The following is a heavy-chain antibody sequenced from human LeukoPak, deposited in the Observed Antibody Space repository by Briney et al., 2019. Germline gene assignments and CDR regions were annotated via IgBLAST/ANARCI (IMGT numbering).Heavy chain of an antibody. V-gene: IGHV3-23*01. D-gene: IGHD3-22*01. Sequence: GGSLRLSCAASGFSFSNYAMSWVRQAPARGPEWVSSIRGGGETFYADSVKGRFTISRDNSKNTLYLQMNSLRAEDTAVYYCARVNARTMIVVVIEWGAFDIWGQGTMVTVSS. CDR1: GFSFSNYA. CDR2: IRGGGET. CDR3: ARVNARTMIVVVIEWGAFDI. J-gene: IGHJ3*02.